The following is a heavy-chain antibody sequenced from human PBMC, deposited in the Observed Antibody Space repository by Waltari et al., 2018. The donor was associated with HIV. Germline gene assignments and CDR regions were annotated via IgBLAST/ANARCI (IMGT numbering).Heavy chain of an antibody. V-gene: IGHV4-59*01. CDR1: GGAITSYF. CDR3: ARGRQSDWAGELDP. J-gene: IGHJ5*02. CDR2: IYYPGHT. Sequence: QVQLQESGPGLVKPSETLSLTCTVSGGAITSYFGTWIRQPPGKGLEWIGYIYYPGHTDYNPSLKSRVTMSVDASKNQFSLYLNSVTAADTAVYFCARGRQSDWAGELDPWGQGILVTISS. D-gene: IGHD2-21*02.